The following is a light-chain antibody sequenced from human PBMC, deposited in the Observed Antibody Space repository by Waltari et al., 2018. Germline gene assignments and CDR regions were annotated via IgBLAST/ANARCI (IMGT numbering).Light chain of an antibody. V-gene: IGKV3-15*01. CDR1: QIPSN. Sequence: EIVVTQSPATLSVSPGERATLSCMTSQIPSNVAWYQRKPGQAPRLLISAASTRATGVPARFSGSGSEPEFTLTISSLQPEDSAVYYCQQYNNWPPSITFGQGTRLEIK. CDR2: AAS. CDR3: QQYNNWPPSIT. J-gene: IGKJ5*01.